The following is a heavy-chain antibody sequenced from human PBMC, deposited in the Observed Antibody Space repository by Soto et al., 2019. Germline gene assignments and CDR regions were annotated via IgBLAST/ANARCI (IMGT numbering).Heavy chain of an antibody. J-gene: IGHJ6*02. CDR2: IYYSGSP. D-gene: IGHD6-13*01. Sequence: QVQLQESGPGLVKPSQTLSLTCTVSGDSISSGGYYWSWIRQHPGTGLEWIGYIYYSGSPYYNPSLKGRVTISVDTSNNQYSLKLSSMTAADTAVYYCASRIAAAGNYYYYGLDVWGQGTTVTVSS. CDR3: ASRIAAAGNYYYYGLDV. V-gene: IGHV4-31*03. CDR1: GDSISSGGYY.